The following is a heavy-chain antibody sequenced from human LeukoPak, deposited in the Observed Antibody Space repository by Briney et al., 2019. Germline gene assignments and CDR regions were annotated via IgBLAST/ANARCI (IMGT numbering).Heavy chain of an antibody. CDR3: ARGGDFWSGYSRGYYMDV. D-gene: IGHD3-3*01. Sequence: GGSLRLSCAASGFTFSSYGMTWVRQAPGKGLEWVSVITGSGGSTYYADSVKGRFTISRDNSKNTLYLQMGSLRGEDTAVYYCARGGDFWSGYSRGYYMDVWGKGTTVTVSS. J-gene: IGHJ6*03. CDR2: ITGSGGST. V-gene: IGHV3-23*01. CDR1: GFTFSSYG.